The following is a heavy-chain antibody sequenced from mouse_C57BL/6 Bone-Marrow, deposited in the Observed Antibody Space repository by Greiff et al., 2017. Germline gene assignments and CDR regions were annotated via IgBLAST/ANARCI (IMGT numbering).Heavy chain of an antibody. CDR2: IDPENGDT. CDR1: GFNIKDDY. J-gene: IGHJ4*01. Sequence: EVQLQQSGAELVRPGASVKLSCTASGFNIKDDYMHWVKQRPEQGLEWIGWIDPENGDTEYASKFQGKATITADTSSNTAYLQLSSLTSEDTAVYYGTLPGMDYWGQGTSVTVSS. CDR3: TLPGMDY. V-gene: IGHV14-4*01.